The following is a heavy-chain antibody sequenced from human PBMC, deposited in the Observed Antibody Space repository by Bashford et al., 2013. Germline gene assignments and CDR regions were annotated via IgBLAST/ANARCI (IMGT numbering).Heavy chain of an antibody. CDR1: RDTFTGYY. Sequence: ASVKVSCRSSRDTFTGYYIHWVRQAPGQGLEWMGWINPNNGGTNYAQSFQDRVTMTRDTSISTAYMELSRLRSDDTAVYYCARTPAYDFWSGYSDNWGQGTLVTVSS. J-gene: IGHJ4*02. CDR2: INPNNGGT. V-gene: IGHV1-2*02. D-gene: IGHD3-3*01. CDR3: ARTPAYDFWSGYSDN.